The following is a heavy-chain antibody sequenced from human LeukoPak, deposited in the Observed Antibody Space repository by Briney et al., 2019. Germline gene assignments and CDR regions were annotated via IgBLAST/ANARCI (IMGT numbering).Heavy chain of an antibody. CDR1: GFTFSSYG. CDR2: ISYDGSNK. J-gene: IGHJ4*02. CDR3: AKDDGSSWYYFDY. Sequence: PGRSLRLSCAASGFTFSSYGMHWVRQAPGKGLEWVAVISYDGSNKYYADSVKGRFTISRDNSKNTLYLQMNSLRAEDTAVYYCAKDDGSSWYYFDYWGQGTLVTVSS. D-gene: IGHD6-13*01. V-gene: IGHV3-30*18.